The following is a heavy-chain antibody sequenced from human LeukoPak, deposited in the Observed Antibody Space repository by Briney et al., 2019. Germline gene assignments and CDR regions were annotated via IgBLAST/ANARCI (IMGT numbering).Heavy chain of an antibody. CDR2: ISGSGGST. J-gene: IGHJ4*02. V-gene: IGHV3-23*01. CDR1: GFTFGSYT. Sequence: GGSLRLSCAASGFTFGSYTMSWVRQAPGKGLEWVSAISGSGGSTYYADSVKGRFTISRDNSKNTLYLQMNSLRAEDTAVYYCAKGMTTVTNFDYWGQGTLVTVSS. D-gene: IGHD4-17*01. CDR3: AKGMTTVTNFDY.